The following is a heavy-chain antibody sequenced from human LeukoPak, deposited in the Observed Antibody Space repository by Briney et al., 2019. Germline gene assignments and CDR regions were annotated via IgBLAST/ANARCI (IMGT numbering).Heavy chain of an antibody. CDR2: IYYSGST. Sequence: GSLRLSCAASGFTFSNYAMSWVRQAPGKGLEWIGSIYYSGSTYYNPSLKSRVTISVDTSKNQFSLKLSSVTAADTAVYYCAGSSGWYPTADYWGQGTLVTVSS. V-gene: IGHV4-59*05. CDR3: AGSSGWYPTADY. J-gene: IGHJ4*02. CDR1: GFTFSNYA. D-gene: IGHD6-19*01.